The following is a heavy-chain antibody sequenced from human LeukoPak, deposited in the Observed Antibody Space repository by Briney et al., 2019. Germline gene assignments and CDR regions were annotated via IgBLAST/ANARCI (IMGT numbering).Heavy chain of an antibody. CDR3: ARAGVVVAATDY. CDR2: IYYSGST. J-gene: IGHJ4*02. D-gene: IGHD2-15*01. Sequence: SETLTFTCTVSGGSVSSGSYYWSWIRQPPGKGLEWIGYIYYSGSTNYTPSLKSRVTISVDTSKNQFSLKLSSVTAADTAVYYCARAGVVVAATDYWGQGTLVTVSS. CDR1: GGSVSSGSYY. V-gene: IGHV4-61*01.